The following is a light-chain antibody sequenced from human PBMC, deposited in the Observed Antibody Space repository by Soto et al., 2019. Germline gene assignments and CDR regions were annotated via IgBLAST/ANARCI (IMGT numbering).Light chain of an antibody. CDR2: DAS. Sequence: DIQMTRAPSTLFASVGDRVTMTFRASQTISNWLAWYQAKPGKAPKLLMHDASSLESGVPSRFSGSASGTEFTLTISSLQPDDFATYYCQQYNSYSTCGQGTKVDIK. CDR3: QQYNSYST. CDR1: QTISNW. J-gene: IGKJ1*01. V-gene: IGKV1-5*01.